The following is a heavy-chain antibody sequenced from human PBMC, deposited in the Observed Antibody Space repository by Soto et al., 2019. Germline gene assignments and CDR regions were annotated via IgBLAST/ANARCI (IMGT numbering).Heavy chain of an antibody. J-gene: IGHJ3*02. CDR2: ISGYNGNA. CDR1: GNIVSNYG. CDR3: ATGGGALDI. V-gene: IGHV1-18*01. Sequence: QVQLVQSGAEAKKPGATVKVSCKASGNIVSNYGINWVRQAPGQGLEWMGCISGYNGNAHYSQKVQDRVTMTTDTSTTTAYMELRSLTSDDTDLYYCATGGGALDIWGQGTMVTVSS.